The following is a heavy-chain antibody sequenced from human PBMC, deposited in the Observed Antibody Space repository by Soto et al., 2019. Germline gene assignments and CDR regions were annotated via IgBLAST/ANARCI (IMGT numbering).Heavy chain of an antibody. J-gene: IGHJ3*02. V-gene: IGHV3-7*01. D-gene: IGHD3-16*02. CDR3: ARELHLGELSLHEGAFDI. CDR2: IKQDGSEK. CDR1: GFTFSSYW. Sequence: GESLKISCAASGFTFSSYWMSWVRQAPGKGLEWVANIKQDGSEKYYVDSVKGRFTISRDNAKNSLYLQMNSLRAEDTAVYYCARELHLGELSLHEGAFDIWGQGTMVTVSS.